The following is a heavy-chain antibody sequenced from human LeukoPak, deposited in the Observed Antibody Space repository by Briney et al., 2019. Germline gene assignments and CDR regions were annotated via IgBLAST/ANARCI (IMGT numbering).Heavy chain of an antibody. CDR3: ARHSHYYDSSGSPN. CDR1: GVSIRSISNY. Sequence: SGTLCLTCTVSGVSIRSISNYWGCIRQPPGKGLVWIRSINYSASTYYNPSLKSRVTISVDTSKNQFSLKLSSVTAADTAVYYCARHSHYYDSSGSPNWGQGTLVTVSS. D-gene: IGHD3-22*01. CDR2: INYSAST. J-gene: IGHJ4*02. V-gene: IGHV4-39*01.